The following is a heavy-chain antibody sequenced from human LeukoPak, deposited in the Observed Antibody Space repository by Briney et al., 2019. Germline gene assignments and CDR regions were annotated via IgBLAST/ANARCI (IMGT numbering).Heavy chain of an antibody. D-gene: IGHD2-21*01. CDR1: AFTFSTYG. Sequence: TGGSLRLSCAASAFTFSTYGMHWVRQARGKGLEWVAVIWYDGSNKYYADSVKGRFTISRDNSKNMLYLRMNSLRAEDTAVYYCTTAYCGGDCYPDAFDIWGQGTMVTVSS. CDR3: TTAYCGGDCYPDAFDI. J-gene: IGHJ3*02. V-gene: IGHV3-33*01. CDR2: IWYDGSNK.